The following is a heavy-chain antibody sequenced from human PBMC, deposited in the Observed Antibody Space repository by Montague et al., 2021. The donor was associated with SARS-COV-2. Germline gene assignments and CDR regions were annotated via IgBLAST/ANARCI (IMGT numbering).Heavy chain of an antibody. V-gene: IGHV4-4*07. CDR3: ARDHSHCSGGSCVFDY. CDR2: IYSSGGT. D-gene: IGHD2-15*01. J-gene: IGHJ4*02. Sequence: SETLSLTCTVSGGSISNYFWSWIRQPAGKGLEWIGRIYSSGGTNYNPSLKSRISMSVDTSKNQFSLKLSSVTAADTAIYYCARDHSHCSGGSCVFDYWGQGTLVTVSS. CDR1: GGSISNYF.